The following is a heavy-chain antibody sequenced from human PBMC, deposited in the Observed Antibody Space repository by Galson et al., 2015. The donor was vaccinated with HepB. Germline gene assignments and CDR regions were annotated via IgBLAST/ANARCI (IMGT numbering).Heavy chain of an antibody. Sequence: SVKVSCKASGYTFTSYAMHWVRQAPGQRLEWMGWINAGNGNTKYSQKFQGRVTITRDTSASTAYMELSSLRSEDTAVYYCARGQIVATMGLTYYYYGMDVWGQGTTVTVSS. J-gene: IGHJ6*02. CDR1: GYTFTSYA. CDR3: ARGQIVATMGLTYYYYGMDV. V-gene: IGHV1-3*01. CDR2: INAGNGNT. D-gene: IGHD5-12*01.